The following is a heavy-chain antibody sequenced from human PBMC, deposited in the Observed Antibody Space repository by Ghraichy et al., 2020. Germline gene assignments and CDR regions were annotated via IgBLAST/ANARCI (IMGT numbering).Heavy chain of an antibody. J-gene: IGHJ4*02. CDR2: ISGSGGST. Sequence: VSAISGSGGSTYYADSVKGRFTISRDNSKNTLYLQMNSLRAEDTAVYYCAKDQGRYPQWRVDYWGQG. D-gene: IGHD6-19*01. V-gene: IGHV3-23*01. CDR3: AKDQGRYPQWRVDY.